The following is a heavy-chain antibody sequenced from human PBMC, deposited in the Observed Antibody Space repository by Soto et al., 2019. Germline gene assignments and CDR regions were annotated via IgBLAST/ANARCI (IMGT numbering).Heavy chain of an antibody. V-gene: IGHV2-5*01. D-gene: IGHD6-19*01. Sequence: QITLKESGPTLLKPTQTLTLTCTFSGFSLRTPGVGVGWIRQPPGKALEWLVFNFWNDDRRYSTSLKTRLTVSKDTSRNRVVLRVTNMSPEDTATYFCARSIHSSGYYYFDYWGQGILVTVSS. CDR2: NFWNDDR. CDR1: GFSLRTPGVG. CDR3: ARSIHSSGYYYFDY. J-gene: IGHJ4*02.